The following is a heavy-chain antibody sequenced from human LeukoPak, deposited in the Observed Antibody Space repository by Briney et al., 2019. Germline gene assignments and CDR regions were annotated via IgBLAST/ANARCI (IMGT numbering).Heavy chain of an antibody. V-gene: IGHV4-59*01. CDR2: IYYSGSS. Sequence: PSETLSLTCTVSGGSISSYYWHWIRQPPGKGLEWIGYIYYSGSSNYNPSLKSRVSISVDTSKNQFSLKLSSVTAADTAVYYCARVLFDYDSSGYYYDYFDYWGQGTLVTVSS. D-gene: IGHD3-22*01. CDR3: ARVLFDYDSSGYYYDYFDY. J-gene: IGHJ4*02. CDR1: GGSISSYY.